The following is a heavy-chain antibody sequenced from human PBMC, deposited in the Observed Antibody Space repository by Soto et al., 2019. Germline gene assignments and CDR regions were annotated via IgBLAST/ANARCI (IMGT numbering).Heavy chain of an antibody. D-gene: IGHD4-17*01. J-gene: IGHJ2*01. V-gene: IGHV4-39*01. CDR3: ASHDYGDFWYFDL. CDR1: GGSISTSTYY. CDR2: IYYSGST. Sequence: QLQLQESGPGLVKPSETLSLTCTVSGGSISTSTYYWGWIRQPPGKGLEWIGSIYYSGSTSYNPSLKSRVTISVDTSKNQFSLKLSSVPAADTAVYYCASHDYGDFWYFDLWGRGTLVTVSS.